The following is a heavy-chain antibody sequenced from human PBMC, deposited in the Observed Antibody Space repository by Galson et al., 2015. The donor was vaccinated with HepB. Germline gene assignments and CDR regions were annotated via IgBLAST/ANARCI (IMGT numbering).Heavy chain of an antibody. CDR2: IYPGDSDT. CDR3: ARQREGYCSSTSCPRWFDP. CDR1: GYSFTSYW. Sequence: QSGAEVKKPGESLKISCKGSGYSFTSYWIGWVRQMPGKGLEWMGIIYPGDSDTRYSPSFQGQVTISADKSISTAYLQWSSLKASDTAMYYCARQREGYCSSTSCPRWFDPWGQGTLVTVSS. J-gene: IGHJ5*02. V-gene: IGHV5-51*01. D-gene: IGHD2-2*01.